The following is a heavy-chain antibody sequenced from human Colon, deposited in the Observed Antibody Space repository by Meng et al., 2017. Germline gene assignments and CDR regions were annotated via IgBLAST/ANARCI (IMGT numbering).Heavy chain of an antibody. Sequence: GESLKISCAASGFTFSSYAMHWVRQAPGKGLEWVAVISYDGSNKYYADSVKGRFTISRDNSKNTLYLQMNSLRAEDTAVYYCARDGFLYYFYYWGQGTLVTVSS. CDR2: ISYDGSNK. D-gene: IGHD5-12*01. CDR1: GFTFSSYA. V-gene: IGHV3-30*01. CDR3: ARDGFLYYFYY. J-gene: IGHJ4*02.